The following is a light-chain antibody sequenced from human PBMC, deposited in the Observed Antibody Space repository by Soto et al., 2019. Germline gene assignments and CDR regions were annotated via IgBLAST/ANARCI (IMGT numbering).Light chain of an antibody. CDR1: ESISDL. Sequence: DIQMTQSPSTLSASIGDRVTITCRASESISDLLAWYQQKPGEAPKLQIYDASNLKGGVPSRFSASRSGTEFTLTINGLQPDDFATYYCHQYKSYPLTFGGGTKIEI. J-gene: IGKJ4*01. CDR3: HQYKSYPLT. V-gene: IGKV1-5*01. CDR2: DAS.